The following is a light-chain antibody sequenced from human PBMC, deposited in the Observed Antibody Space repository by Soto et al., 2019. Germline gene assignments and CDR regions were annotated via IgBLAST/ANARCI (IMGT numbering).Light chain of an antibody. CDR1: SGHSNYA. CDR3: QTWRSGIVV. CDR2: LNSDGSH. Sequence: QLVLTQSPSASASLGASVKLTCTLSSGHSNYAIAWHQQQSEKGPRYLMNLNSDGSHSKGDGIPDRFSGSSSGAERYLTISSLQSEDEADYSCQTWRSGIVVFGGGTKVTVL. J-gene: IGLJ2*01. V-gene: IGLV4-69*01.